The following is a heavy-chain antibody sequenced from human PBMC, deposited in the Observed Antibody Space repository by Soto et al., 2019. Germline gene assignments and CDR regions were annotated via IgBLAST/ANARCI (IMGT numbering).Heavy chain of an antibody. CDR1: GFSLSTSGVG. CDR3: AHSEPDNWNWSYDY. Sequence: QITLKVSGPTLVKPTQTLTLTCTFSGFSLSTSGVGVGWIRQPPGKALEWLALIYWDDDKRYSPSLKSRLTIPKDTSKNQVVLTMTNMDPVDTATYYCAHSEPDNWNWSYDYWGQGTLVTVSS. D-gene: IGHD1-7*01. CDR2: IYWDDDK. J-gene: IGHJ4*02. V-gene: IGHV2-5*02.